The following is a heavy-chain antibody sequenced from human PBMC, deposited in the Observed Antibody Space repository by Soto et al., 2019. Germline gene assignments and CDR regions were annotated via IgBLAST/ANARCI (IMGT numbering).Heavy chain of an antibody. CDR2: IYPGDSDT. CDR3: ARIYCTTTTCEIWCDP. V-gene: IGHV5-51*01. CDR1: GYSFTSYW. J-gene: IGHJ5*02. D-gene: IGHD2-8*01. Sequence: GESLKISCKGSGYSFTSYWIGWVRQMPGKGLEWMGIIYPGDSDTRYSPSFQGQVTISADKSISTAYLQWSSLKASDTAMYFCARIYCTTTTCEIWCDPLGQGTRGTV.